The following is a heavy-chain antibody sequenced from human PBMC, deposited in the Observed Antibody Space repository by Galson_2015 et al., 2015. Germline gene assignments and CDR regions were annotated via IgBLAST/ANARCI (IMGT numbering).Heavy chain of an antibody. D-gene: IGHD3-22*01. CDR2: IGSITTTT. Sequence: SLRLSCAASGFTLSSHSMNWVRQAPGKGLEWLSYIGSITTTTYYADSVKGRFTISRDSAKNSLYLQMNSLRDEDTDVYYCARDPHYYDSSGYGHWGHGTLVTVSS. CDR3: ARDPHYYDSSGYGH. CDR1: GFTLSSHS. V-gene: IGHV3-48*02. J-gene: IGHJ4*01.